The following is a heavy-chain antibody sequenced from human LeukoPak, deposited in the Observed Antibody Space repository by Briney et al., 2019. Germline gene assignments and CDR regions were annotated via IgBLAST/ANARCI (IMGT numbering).Heavy chain of an antibody. J-gene: IGHJ4*02. V-gene: IGHV4-34*01. CDR3: ARALRQGYYGSGSYLSY. CDR2: INHSGST. CDR1: GGSISSYY. D-gene: IGHD3-10*01. Sequence: SETLSLTCTVSGGSISSYYWSWIRQPPGKGLEWIGEINHSGSTNYNPSLKSRVTISVDTSKNQFSLKLSSVTAADTAVYYCARALRQGYYGSGSYLSYWGQGTLVTVSS.